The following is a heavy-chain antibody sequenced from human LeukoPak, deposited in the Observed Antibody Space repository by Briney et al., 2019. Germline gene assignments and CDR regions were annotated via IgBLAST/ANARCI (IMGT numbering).Heavy chain of an antibody. CDR3: ARDRLNWLDP. V-gene: IGHV4-59*01. Sequence: SETLSFTCTVSGGSISGYYWSWIRQPPGKGLEWIGYIYYSGSTKYNSSLKSRVTMSVDTSKNQFSLKLTSVTAADTAVYYCARDRLNWLDPWGQGTLVTVS. CDR2: IYYSGST. J-gene: IGHJ5*02. CDR1: GGSISGYY.